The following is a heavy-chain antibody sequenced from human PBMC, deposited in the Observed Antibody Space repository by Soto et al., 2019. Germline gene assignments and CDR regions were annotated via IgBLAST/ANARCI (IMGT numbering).Heavy chain of an antibody. CDR2: IYYSGST. D-gene: IGHD2-2*01. CDR1: GGSISSYY. V-gene: IGHV4-59*01. CDR3: ARGPYCSSTSCYGISVVWFDP. J-gene: IGHJ5*02. Sequence: PSETLSHTCTVSGGSISSYYWSWIRQPPGKGLEWIGYIYYSGSTNYNPSLKSRVTISVDTSKNQFSLKLSSVTAADTAVYYCARGPYCSSTSCYGISVVWFDPWGQGTLVTVSS.